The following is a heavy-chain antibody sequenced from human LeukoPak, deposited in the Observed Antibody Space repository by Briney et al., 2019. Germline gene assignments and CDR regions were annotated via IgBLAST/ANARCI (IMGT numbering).Heavy chain of an antibody. CDR1: GGSLSGSEYY. V-gene: IGHV4-31*03. CDR3: ARDELRGYSYGYYDYGMDV. J-gene: IGHJ6*02. Sequence: SETLSLTCSVSGGSLSGSEYYWDWIRQSPGKGLEWIGYIYCSGSTYNPSLKSRVTISVDTSKNQFSLKLSSVTAADTAVYYCARDELRGYSYGYYDYGMDVWGQGTMVTVSS. CDR2: IYCSGST. D-gene: IGHD5-18*01.